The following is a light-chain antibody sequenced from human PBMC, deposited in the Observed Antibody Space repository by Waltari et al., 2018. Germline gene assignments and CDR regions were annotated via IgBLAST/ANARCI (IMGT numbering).Light chain of an antibody. J-gene: IGLJ3*02. Sequence: QSALTQPPSASGSPGQSVTISCTGTSRYAGGSNSVPWYQPPPGKAPKVMIYEVKKRPSGVPDRFSGSKSGNTASLTVSGVQAEDEAEFYCQSYDDSLSGYVFGGGTKLTVL. CDR1: SRYAGGSNS. CDR3: QSYDDSLSGYV. V-gene: IGLV2-8*01. CDR2: EVK.